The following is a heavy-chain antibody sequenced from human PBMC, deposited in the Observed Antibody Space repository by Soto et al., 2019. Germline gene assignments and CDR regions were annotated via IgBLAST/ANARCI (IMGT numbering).Heavy chain of an antibody. CDR1: GFSLSNARMG. V-gene: IGHV2-26*01. D-gene: IGHD6-13*01. J-gene: IGHJ2*01. CDR3: ARIAAALGHRYFDF. CDR2: IFSNDEK. Sequence: QVTLKESGPVLVKPTENLTLTCTVSGFSLSNARMGVSWIRQPPGKALEWLAHIFSNDEKSYSTSLKSRLTISKDTSKSQVVLTMTNMYHVDTVTYYCARIAAALGHRYFDFWGRGTLVTVSS.